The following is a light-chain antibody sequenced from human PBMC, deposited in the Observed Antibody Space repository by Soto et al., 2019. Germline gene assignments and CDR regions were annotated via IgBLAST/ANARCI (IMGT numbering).Light chain of an antibody. CDR3: QQYNSYS. Sequence: DIQMTQSPSTLSASVGDRVTITCRASQSISGWLAWYQQKPGKAPKLLIYDVSSLDSGVPSRFSGSGSGTEFTLPISSLQPDDFATYYCQQYNSYSFGQGTKVDIK. V-gene: IGKV1-5*01. CDR2: DVS. CDR1: QSISGW. J-gene: IGKJ1*01.